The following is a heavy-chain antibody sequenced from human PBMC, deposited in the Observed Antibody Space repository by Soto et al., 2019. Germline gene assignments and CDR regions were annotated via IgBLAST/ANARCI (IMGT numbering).Heavy chain of an antibody. CDR2: ISGSGGST. D-gene: IGHD6-13*01. V-gene: IGHV3-23*01. CDR1: GFTFSSYA. J-gene: IGHJ4*02. CDR3: AKEPTRVLEENVDY. Sequence: PGGSLRLSCAASGFTFSSYAVSWVRQAPGKGLEWVSAISGSGGSTYYADSVKGRFTISRDNSKNTLYLQMNSLRAEDTAVYYCAKEPTRVLEENVDYWGQGTLVTVSS.